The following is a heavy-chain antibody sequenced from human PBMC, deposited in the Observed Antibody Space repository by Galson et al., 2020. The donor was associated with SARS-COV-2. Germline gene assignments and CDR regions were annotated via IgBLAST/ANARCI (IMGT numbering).Heavy chain of an antibody. J-gene: IGHJ4*02. V-gene: IGHV3-23*01. D-gene: IGHD3-10*01. CDR3: AKGINGGWFGGLLHPPEY. Sequence: GESLKISCAASGFTFSSYAMSWVRQAPGKGLEWVSAISGSGGSTYYADSVKGRFTISRDNSKNTLYLQMNSLRAEDTAVYYCAKGINGGWFGGLLHPPEYWGQGTLVTVSS. CDR1: GFTFSSYA. CDR2: ISGSGGST.